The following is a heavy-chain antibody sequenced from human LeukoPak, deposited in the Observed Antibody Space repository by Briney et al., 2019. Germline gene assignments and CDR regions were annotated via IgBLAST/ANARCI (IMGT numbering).Heavy chain of an antibody. D-gene: IGHD1-20*01. CDR3: ARGPFAVRQYNWNDVWYFDY. CDR2: ISSSSSYI. CDR1: GFTFSSYS. J-gene: IGHJ4*02. Sequence: GGSLRLSCAASGFTFSSYSMNWVRQAPGKGLEWVSSISSSSSYIYYADSVKGRFTISRDNAKNSLYLQMNSLRAEDTAVYYCARGPFAVRQYNWNDVWYFDYWGQGTLVTVSS. V-gene: IGHV3-21*01.